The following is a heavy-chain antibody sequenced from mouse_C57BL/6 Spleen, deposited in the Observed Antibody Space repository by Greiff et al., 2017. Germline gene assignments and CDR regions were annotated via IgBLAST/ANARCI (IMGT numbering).Heavy chain of an antibody. Sequence: EVQLVESGGGLVKPGGSLKLSCAASGFTFSDYGMHWVRQAPEKGLEWVAYISSGSSTTYYADTVKGRFTISRENAKNTLFLQMNSLTCEDTALYYCARPGSSGTHYAMDYWGQGTSVTVSS. D-gene: IGHD3-2*02. CDR3: ARPGSSGTHYAMDY. V-gene: IGHV5-17*01. CDR2: ISSGSSTT. J-gene: IGHJ4*01. CDR1: GFTFSDYG.